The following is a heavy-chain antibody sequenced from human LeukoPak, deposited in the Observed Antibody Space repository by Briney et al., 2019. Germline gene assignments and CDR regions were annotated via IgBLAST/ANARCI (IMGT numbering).Heavy chain of an antibody. CDR3: AKDRDYYDSSGYYFDYFDY. J-gene: IGHJ4*02. CDR1: GLTFSSYA. D-gene: IGHD3-22*01. V-gene: IGHV3-23*01. CDR2: ISGSGGST. Sequence: GGSLRLSCAASGLTFSSYAMIWVCQAPGKGLEWVSAISGSGGSTYYADSVKGRFTISRDNSKNTLYLQMNSLRAEDTAVYYCAKDRDYYDSSGYYFDYFDYWGQGTLVTVSS.